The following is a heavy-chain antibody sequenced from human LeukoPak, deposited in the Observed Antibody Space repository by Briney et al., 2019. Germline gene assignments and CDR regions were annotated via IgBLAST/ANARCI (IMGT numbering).Heavy chain of an antibody. CDR2: INSADT. J-gene: IGHJ3*02. V-gene: IGHV1-2*02. CDR3: ARGGLGGAFDI. CDR1: GYALTDYF. Sequence: ASVKVSCKASGYALTDYFTHWVRQAPGQGLEWMGWINSADTDYVQKFQGRVTMTRDTSISTAYMDLSRLGSDDTAVYYCARGGLGGAFDIWGQGTMVTVSS.